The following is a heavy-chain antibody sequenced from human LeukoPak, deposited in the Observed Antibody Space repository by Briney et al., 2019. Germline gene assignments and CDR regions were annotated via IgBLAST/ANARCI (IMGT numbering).Heavy chain of an antibody. CDR1: GFTVSSKY. V-gene: IGHV3-66*01. CDR2: IFSGDNT. J-gene: IGHJ4*02. CDR3: ARRRPVDSSGYSSSFDY. D-gene: IGHD3-22*01. Sequence: PGGSLRLSCAASGFTVSSKYMSWVRQAPGKGLAWVSVIFSGDNTYYSDSVKGRFTISRDNAKNSLYLQMNSLRAEDTAVYHCARRRPVDSSGYSSSFDYWGQGTLVTVSS.